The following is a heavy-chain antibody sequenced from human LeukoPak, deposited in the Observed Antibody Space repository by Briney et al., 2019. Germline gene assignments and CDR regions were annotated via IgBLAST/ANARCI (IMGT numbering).Heavy chain of an antibody. Sequence: SETLSLTCTVSGGSISSSSYYWGWIRQPPGKGLEWIGSIYYSGSTYYNPSLKGRVTISVDTSKNQFSLKLSSVTAADTAVYYCARALDDYYDSSGYYFDYWGQGTLVTVSS. D-gene: IGHD3-22*01. V-gene: IGHV4-39*07. CDR1: GGSISSSSYY. J-gene: IGHJ4*02. CDR2: IYYSGST. CDR3: ARALDDYYDSSGYYFDY.